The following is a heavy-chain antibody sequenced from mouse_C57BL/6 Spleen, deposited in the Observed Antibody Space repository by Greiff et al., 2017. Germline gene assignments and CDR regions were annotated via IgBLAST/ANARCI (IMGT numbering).Heavy chain of an antibody. CDR1: GYAFSSSW. CDR3: ARGTAQATSAY. D-gene: IGHD3-2*02. V-gene: IGHV1-82*01. CDR2: IYPGDGAT. Sequence: QVQLQQSGPELVKPGASVKISSKASGYAFSSSWMNWVKQRPGKGLEWIGRIYPGDGATNYNGKIKGKATLTADKSSSTAYMQLSSRPSEDSAVYFGARGTAQATSAYWGQGTLVTVSA. J-gene: IGHJ3*01.